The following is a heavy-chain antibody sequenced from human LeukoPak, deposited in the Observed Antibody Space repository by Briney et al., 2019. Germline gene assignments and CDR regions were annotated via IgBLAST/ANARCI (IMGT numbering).Heavy chain of an antibody. CDR3: ARGRPGSYFDY. D-gene: IGHD6-25*01. J-gene: IGHJ4*02. CDR1: GFTFSSYW. CDR2: ISSDGSST. Sequence: GGSLRLSCAASGFTFSSYWMHWVRQAPGKGLVWVSRISSDGSSTSYADSVKGRFTISRDNAKNTLYLQMNSLRAEDTAVYYCARGRPGSYFDYWGQGTLVTVSS. V-gene: IGHV3-74*01.